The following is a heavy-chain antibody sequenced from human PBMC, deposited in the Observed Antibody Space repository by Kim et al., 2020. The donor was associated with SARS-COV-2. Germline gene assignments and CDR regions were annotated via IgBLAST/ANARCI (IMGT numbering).Heavy chain of an antibody. CDR3: ARGGFTGNFFDY. D-gene: IGHD1-1*01. V-gene: IGHV7-4-1*02. J-gene: IGHJ4*02. Sequence: TYAQGLPGRFVFSLDTSVRTAYLQITSLKTEDTAVYYCARGGFTGNFFDYWGQGTLVPVSS.